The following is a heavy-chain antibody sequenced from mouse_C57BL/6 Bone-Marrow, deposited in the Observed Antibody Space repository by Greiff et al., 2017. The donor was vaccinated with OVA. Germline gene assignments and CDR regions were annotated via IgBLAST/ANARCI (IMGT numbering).Heavy chain of an antibody. D-gene: IGHD2-4*01. Sequence: EVQLQESGPGMVKPSQSLSLTCTVTGYSITSGYDWHWIRHFPGNKLEWMGYISYSGSTNYNPSLKSRISITHDTSKNHFFLKLNSVTTEDTATYYCAREGYYDYDVGFAYWGQGTLVTVSA. CDR3: AREGYYDYDVGFAY. CDR1: GYSITSGYD. J-gene: IGHJ3*01. V-gene: IGHV3-1*01. CDR2: ISYSGST.